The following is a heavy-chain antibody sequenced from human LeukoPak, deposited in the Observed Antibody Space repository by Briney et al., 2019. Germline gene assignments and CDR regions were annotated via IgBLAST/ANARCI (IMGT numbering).Heavy chain of an antibody. Sequence: SKTLSLTCTVSGGSISSYYWSWIRQPPGKGLEWIGYIFYTGSTNYNPSLKSRVTISVLTSKNRFSLKLSSVTAADTAVYYCATLTGGDDAFDIWGQGTMVTVSS. V-gene: IGHV4-59*01. CDR1: GGSISSYY. J-gene: IGHJ3*02. D-gene: IGHD4-23*01. CDR2: IFYTGST. CDR3: ATLTGGDDAFDI.